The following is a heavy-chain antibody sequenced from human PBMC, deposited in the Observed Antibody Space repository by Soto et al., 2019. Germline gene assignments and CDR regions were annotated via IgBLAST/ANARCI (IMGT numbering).Heavy chain of an antibody. D-gene: IGHD3-10*01. CDR2: FDPEDGET. V-gene: IGHV1-24*01. CDR1: GYTLTELS. CDR3: ATDLTGSDWFDP. Sequence: GASVKVSCKVSGYTLTELSMHWVRQAPGKGLEWMGGFDPEDGETIYAQKFRGRVTMTEDTSTDTAYMELSSLRSEDTAVYYCATDLTGSDWFDPWGQGTLVTVSS. J-gene: IGHJ5*02.